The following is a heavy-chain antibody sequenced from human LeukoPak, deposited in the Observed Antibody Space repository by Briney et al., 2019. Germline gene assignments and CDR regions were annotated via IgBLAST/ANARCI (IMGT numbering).Heavy chain of an antibody. J-gene: IGHJ5*02. D-gene: IGHD6-19*01. CDR1: GYTFTGYY. CDR2: INPNSGGT. CDR3: ARSYSGGWLFDP. V-gene: IGHV1-2*02. Sequence: ASVKVSCKASGYTFTGYYMHWVRQAPGQGLEWMGWINPNSGGTNYAQKFQGRVTMTRDTSISTAYMELSRLRSDDTAVYYCARSYSGGWLFDPWGQGTLVTVSS.